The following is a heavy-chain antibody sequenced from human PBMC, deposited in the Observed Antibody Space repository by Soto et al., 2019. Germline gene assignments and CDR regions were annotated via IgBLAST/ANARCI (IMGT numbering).Heavy chain of an antibody. J-gene: IGHJ3*02. D-gene: IGHD3-9*01. V-gene: IGHV3-53*04. Sequence: GGSLRLSCAASGFTVSSNYMSWVRQAPGKGLEWVSVIYSGGSTYYADSVKGRFTISRHNSKNTLYLQMNSLRAEDTAVYYCARDLWNYDILTGYYNVAFDIWGQGTMVTVSS. CDR1: GFTVSSNY. CDR3: ARDLWNYDILTGYYNVAFDI. CDR2: IYSGGST.